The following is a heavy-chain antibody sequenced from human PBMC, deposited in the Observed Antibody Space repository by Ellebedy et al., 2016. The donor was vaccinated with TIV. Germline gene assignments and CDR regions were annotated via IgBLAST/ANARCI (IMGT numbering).Heavy chain of an antibody. CDR3: ARGVWNGSAR. Sequence: SETLSLTXAVYGGSFSGYYWSWIRQPPGKGLEWIGEINHSGSTNYNPSLKSRVTISVDTSKNQFSLKLSSVTAADTAVYYCARGVWNGSARWGQGTLVTVSS. V-gene: IGHV4-34*01. D-gene: IGHD3-3*01. CDR2: INHSGST. CDR1: GGSFSGYY. J-gene: IGHJ4*02.